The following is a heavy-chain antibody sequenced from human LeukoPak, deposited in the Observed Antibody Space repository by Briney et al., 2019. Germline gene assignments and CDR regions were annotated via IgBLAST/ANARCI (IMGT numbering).Heavy chain of an antibody. V-gene: IGHV5-51*01. CDR1: GYSFTNYW. D-gene: IGHD5/OR15-5a*01. CDR3: ARQLRGVSYFYGLDV. Sequence: PGGFLRLSCKGSGYSFTNYWIGWVRQMPGKGLEWMGSVYPGDSDSAYSPSFQGQVTISVDKSISTAYLQWSSLKASDTAVYYCARQLRGVSYFYGLDVWGRGTTVTVSS. J-gene: IGHJ6*02. CDR2: VYPGDSDS.